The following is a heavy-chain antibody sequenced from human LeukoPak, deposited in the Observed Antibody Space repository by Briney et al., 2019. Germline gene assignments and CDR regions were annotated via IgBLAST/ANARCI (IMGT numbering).Heavy chain of an antibody. Sequence: SETLSLTCTVSGGSISSYYWSWLRQPAGKGLEWIGRIYTSGSTNYNPSLKSRVTMSVDTSKNQFSLKLSSVTAADTAVYYCARESRIVGATSRHVRKTYYFDYWGQGTLVTVSS. D-gene: IGHD1-26*01. CDR2: IYTSGST. J-gene: IGHJ4*02. V-gene: IGHV4-4*07. CDR1: GGSISSYY. CDR3: ARESRIVGATSRHVRKTYYFDY.